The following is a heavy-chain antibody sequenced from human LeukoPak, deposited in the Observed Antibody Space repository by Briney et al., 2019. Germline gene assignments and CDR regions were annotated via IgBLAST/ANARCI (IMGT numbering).Heavy chain of an antibody. D-gene: IGHD5-18*01. CDR2: LSNTGNI. CDR3: ARRGDTPMIGDH. V-gene: IGHV3-48*01. Sequence: GGSLRLACAASGFTFSSYGMNWVRQAPGKGLEWLSYLSNTGNIHYAQSVKGRFTISRDNAKNSLYLQMDGLRAEDTAVYYCARRGDTPMIGDHWGQGILVTVAS. CDR1: GFTFSSYG. J-gene: IGHJ4*02.